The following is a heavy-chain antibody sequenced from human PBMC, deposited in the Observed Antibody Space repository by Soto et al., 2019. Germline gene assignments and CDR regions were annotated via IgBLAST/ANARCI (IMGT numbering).Heavy chain of an antibody. CDR1: GYTFTKYG. CDR3: AREVAAAGGEYDY. Sequence: QVQLVQSGAEVKNPGASVKVSCKASGYTFTKYGIGWVRQAPGHGLEWMGWISAYNGNTNYAQKLQGRVTMTTDTPTSTAYTELRSLRYDDTAVYYCAREVAAAGGEYDYWGQGTLVTVAS. J-gene: IGHJ4*02. V-gene: IGHV1-18*01. CDR2: ISAYNGNT. D-gene: IGHD6-13*01.